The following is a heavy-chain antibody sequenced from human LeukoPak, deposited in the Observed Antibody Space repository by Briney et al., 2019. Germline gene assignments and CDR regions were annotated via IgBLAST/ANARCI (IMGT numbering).Heavy chain of an antibody. CDR1: GGSISSGGYY. D-gene: IGHD3-22*01. V-gene: IGHV4-31*03. CDR3: AREGGYYDSSDAFDI. CDR2: IYYSGST. J-gene: IGHJ3*02. Sequence: SETLSLTCTVSGGSISSGGYYWSWIRQHPGKGREWIGYIYYSGSTYYNPSLKSRVTISVDTSKNQFSLKLSSVTAADTAVYYCAREGGYYDSSDAFDIWGQGTMVTVSS.